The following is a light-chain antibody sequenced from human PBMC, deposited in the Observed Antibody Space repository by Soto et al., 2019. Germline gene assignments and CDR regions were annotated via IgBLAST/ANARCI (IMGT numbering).Light chain of an antibody. CDR1: SSDVGAYNY. J-gene: IGLJ1*01. Sequence: QSVLTQPPSASGSPGQSVTISCTGTSSDVGAYNYVSWYQQLPGKAPKLIIYEVSKRPSGVPDRFSGSKSSNTASLTVSGLQAEDEADYYCTSYAGTYSFFYVFGTGTKLTVL. CDR3: TSYAGTYSFFYV. CDR2: EVS. V-gene: IGLV2-8*01.